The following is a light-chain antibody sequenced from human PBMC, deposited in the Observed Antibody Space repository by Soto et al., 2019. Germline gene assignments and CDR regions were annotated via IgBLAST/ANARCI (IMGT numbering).Light chain of an antibody. V-gene: IGLV4-69*01. CDR2: LNSDGSH. J-gene: IGLJ2*01. CDR3: QTWGTGIRV. Sequence: QSVLTQSPSASASLGASVKLTCTLSSGHSSYAIAWHQQQPEKGPRYLMKLNSDGSHSKGDGIPDRFSGSSSGAERYLTISRLQSEYEADYYCQTWGTGIRVFGGGTTLTVL. CDR1: SGHSSYA.